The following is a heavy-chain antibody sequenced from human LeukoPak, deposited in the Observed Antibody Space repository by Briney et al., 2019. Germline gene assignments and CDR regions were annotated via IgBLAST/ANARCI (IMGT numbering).Heavy chain of an antibody. Sequence: SETLSLTCTVSGGSINSYYWSWIRQPAGKGLEWIGRIYTSGSTNYNPSLKNRVTISVDKSKNQFSLKLSSVTAADTAVYYCARSSDFGVAIGHYYMDVWGEGTTVTVSS. J-gene: IGHJ6*03. V-gene: IGHV4-4*07. CDR1: GGSINSYY. CDR3: ARSSDFGVAIGHYYMDV. D-gene: IGHD3-3*01. CDR2: IYTSGST.